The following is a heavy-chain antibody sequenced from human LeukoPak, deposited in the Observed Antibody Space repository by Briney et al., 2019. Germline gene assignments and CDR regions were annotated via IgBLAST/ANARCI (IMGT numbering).Heavy chain of an antibody. D-gene: IGHD6-13*01. V-gene: IGHV3-30*01. J-gene: IGHJ5*02. CDR1: GFTFSSYA. CDR3: ARDTSSSWYLYWFDP. Sequence: SGRSLRLSCAASGFTFSSYAMHWVRQAPGKGLEWVAAISYDGSNKYYADSVKGRFTISRDNSKNTLYLQMNSLRAEDTAVYYCARDTSSSWYLYWFDPWGQGTLVTVSS. CDR2: ISYDGSNK.